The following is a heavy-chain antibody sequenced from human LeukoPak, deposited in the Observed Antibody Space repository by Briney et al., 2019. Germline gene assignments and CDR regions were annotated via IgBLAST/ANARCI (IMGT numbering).Heavy chain of an antibody. CDR1: GFTFSSYA. CDR2: ISGSGGST. D-gene: IGHD3-10*01. CDR3: ARDGEMVRGVIGY. Sequence: GSLRLSCAASGFTFSSYAMSWVRQAPGKGLEWVSAISGSGGSTYYADSVKGRFTISRDNSKNTLYLQMNSLRAEDTAVYYCARDGEMVRGVIGYWGQGTLVTVSS. V-gene: IGHV3-23*01. J-gene: IGHJ4*02.